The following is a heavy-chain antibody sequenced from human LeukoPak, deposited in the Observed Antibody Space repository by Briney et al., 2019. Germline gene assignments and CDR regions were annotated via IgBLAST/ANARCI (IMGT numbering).Heavy chain of an antibody. CDR2: INWNGGST. Sequence: PGGSLRLSCAASGFTFDDYGMSWVRQAPGKGLEWVSGINWNGGSTGYADSVKGRITISRDNAKNSLYLQMNSLRAEDTALYYCARAPYPEAVAGYFQHWGQGTLVTVSS. CDR3: ARAPYPEAVAGYFQH. D-gene: IGHD1-14*01. V-gene: IGHV3-20*04. CDR1: GFTFDDYG. J-gene: IGHJ1*01.